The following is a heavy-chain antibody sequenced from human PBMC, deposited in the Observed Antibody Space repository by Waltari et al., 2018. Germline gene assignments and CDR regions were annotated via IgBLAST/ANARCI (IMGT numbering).Heavy chain of an antibody. CDR1: GYTFTGYY. V-gene: IGHV1-2*04. CDR2: INPNSGGT. J-gene: IGHJ3*02. D-gene: IGHD6-13*01. Sequence: QVQLVQSGAEVKKPGASVKVSCKASGYTFTGYYMHWVRQAPGQGLEWMGWINPNSGGTNYAQKLQGWVTMTRDTSISTAYMELSRLRSDDTAVYYCARRIAAAEIGAFDIWGQGTMVTVSS. CDR3: ARRIAAAEIGAFDI.